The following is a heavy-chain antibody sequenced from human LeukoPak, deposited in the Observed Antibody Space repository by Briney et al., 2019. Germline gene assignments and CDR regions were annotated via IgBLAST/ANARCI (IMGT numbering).Heavy chain of an antibody. CDR1: GGSFSGYY. V-gene: IGHV4-34*01. CDR2: INHSGST. D-gene: IGHD5-18*01. J-gene: IGHJ4*02. CDR3: AAMVGFDY. Sequence: SETLSLTCAVYGGSFSGYYWSWIRQPPGKGLEWIGEINHSGSTNYNPSLKSRVTISVDTSKNQFSLKLSSVTAADTAVYYCAAMVGFDYWGQGTLVTVSS.